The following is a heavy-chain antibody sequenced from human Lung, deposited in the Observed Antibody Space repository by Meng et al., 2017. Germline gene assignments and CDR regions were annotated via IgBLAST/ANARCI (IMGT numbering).Heavy chain of an antibody. CDR3: ARGPTTIAHDFDY. J-gene: IGHJ4*02. Sequence: VHLHQCGDGGVNHAQTRSSPCVVSGGALSDSYRRWIRQPPGKGLEWIGEINHSGSTNYNPSRESRAAISVDTSQNNLSLKLSSVNAADSAVSYCARGPTTIAHDFDYWGQGTLVTVSS. V-gene: IGHV4-34*01. CDR1: GGALSDSY. D-gene: IGHD4-11*01. CDR2: INHSGST.